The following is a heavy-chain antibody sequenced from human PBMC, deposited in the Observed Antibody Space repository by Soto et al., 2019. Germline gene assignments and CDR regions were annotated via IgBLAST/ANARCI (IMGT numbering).Heavy chain of an antibody. CDR2: ISASGATT. Sequence: EVQLLESGGGLVQPGGSLRLSCAASGFTFSTYAMSWVRQAPGKGLEWVSAISASGATTYYADSVKGRFTISRDNSKNTLYLQVNSLRAEDTAVYYYAKDRKSGSGWYWDYWGQGTLVTVSS. CDR3: AKDRKSGSGWYWDY. J-gene: IGHJ4*02. CDR1: GFTFSTYA. D-gene: IGHD6-19*01. V-gene: IGHV3-23*01.